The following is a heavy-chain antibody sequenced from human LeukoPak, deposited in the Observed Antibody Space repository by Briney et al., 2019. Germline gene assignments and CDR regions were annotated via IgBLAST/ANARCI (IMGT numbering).Heavy chain of an antibody. D-gene: IGHD3-3*01. CDR2: SGST. J-gene: IGHJ6*03. CDR3: ARGYDFWSYYMDV. V-gene: IGHV4-59*04. Sequence: SETLSLTCTVSGGSISSYYWGWIRQPPGKGLEWIGSGSTYYNPSLKSRVTISVDTSKNQFSLKLSSVTAADTAVYYCARGYDFWSYYMDVWGKGTTVTVSS. CDR1: GGSISSYY.